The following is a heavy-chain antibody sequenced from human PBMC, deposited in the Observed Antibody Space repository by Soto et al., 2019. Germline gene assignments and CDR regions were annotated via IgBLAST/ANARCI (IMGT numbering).Heavy chain of an antibody. Sequence: VQLVQSGAEVKKPGSSVKVSCRPSGGTIDTYAINWVRQAPGQGLDWMGRIIPVLGLPDYAPRFQGRLTITADKSSNTVYMELNSLRSEDTAVYYCARGGQQVVSFDYWGQGSLVTVSA. CDR3: ARGGQQVVSFDY. D-gene: IGHD6-6*01. J-gene: IGHJ4*02. CDR2: IIPVLGLP. V-gene: IGHV1-69*04. CDR1: GGTIDTYA.